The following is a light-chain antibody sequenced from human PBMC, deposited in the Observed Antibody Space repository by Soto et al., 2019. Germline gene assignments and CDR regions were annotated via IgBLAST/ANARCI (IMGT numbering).Light chain of an antibody. CDR1: QSVSSY. CDR2: DAS. J-gene: IGKJ5*01. Sequence: EIVLTQSPATLSLSPGERATLSCRASQSVSSYLAWYQQKPGQAPRLLIYDASNRATGIPARFSGSGSGTDFTLTINSLQPDDFATYYCQQYNSYYTFGQGTRLEIK. V-gene: IGKV3-11*01. CDR3: QQYNSYYT.